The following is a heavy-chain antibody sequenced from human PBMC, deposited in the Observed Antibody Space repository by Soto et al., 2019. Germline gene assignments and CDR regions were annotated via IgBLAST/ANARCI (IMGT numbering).Heavy chain of an antibody. V-gene: IGHV3-23*01. CDR1: GFTFSSYA. Sequence: LRLSCAASGFTFSSYAMSWVRQSACKGLEWVSAISGSGGSTYYADSVKGRFTISRDNSKNTLYLQMNSLRAEDTAVYYCAKSVTMIVVAQYYFDYWGQGALVTVSS. J-gene: IGHJ4*02. CDR3: AKSVTMIVVAQYYFDY. D-gene: IGHD3-22*01. CDR2: ISGSGGST.